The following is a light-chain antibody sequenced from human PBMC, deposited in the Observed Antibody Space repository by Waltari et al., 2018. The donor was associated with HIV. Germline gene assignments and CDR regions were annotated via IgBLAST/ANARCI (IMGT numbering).Light chain of an antibody. CDR3: GAWDTYLQTLV. CDR1: RSNIDVEA. V-gene: IGLV1-51*02. CDR2: END. J-gene: IGLJ3*02. Sequence: QSMLTQPPSVSAAPGQKVTISCSGSRSNIDVEAVSWFLQLPAAAPKPLIYENDKRPAGIPDRFSGSKSGTSATLAITGLQTGDEAVYYCGAWDTYLQTLVFGGGTKLAVL.